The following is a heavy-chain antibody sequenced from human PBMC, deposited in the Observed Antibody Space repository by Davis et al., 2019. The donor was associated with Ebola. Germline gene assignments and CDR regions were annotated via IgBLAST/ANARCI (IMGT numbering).Heavy chain of an antibody. V-gene: IGHV3-23*01. Sequence: PGGSLRLSCAASGFTFSSYAMSWVRQAPGKGPEWVSGISYSGGSTFQADSVKGRFTISRDNSKNTLYLQMNSLRAEDTAVYYCAKDSGHSSGWFEFDYWGQGTLVTVSS. J-gene: IGHJ4*02. CDR2: ISYSGGST. CDR1: GFTFSSYA. D-gene: IGHD6-19*01. CDR3: AKDSGHSSGWFEFDY.